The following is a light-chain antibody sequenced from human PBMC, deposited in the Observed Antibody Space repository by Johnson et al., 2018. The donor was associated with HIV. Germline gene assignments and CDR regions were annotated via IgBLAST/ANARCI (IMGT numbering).Light chain of an antibody. V-gene: IGLV1-51*02. J-gene: IGLJ1*01. CDR2: ENN. CDR1: SSNIGDNY. Sequence: QSLLTQPPSVSAAPGQKVTISCSGSSSNIGDNYVSWYQQLPGTAPKLLIYENNKRPSGIPARFSGSKSGTSATLGITGLQTGDAADYYCVTWDSPLSAGGVFGTGTQVTCL. CDR3: VTWDSPLSAGGV.